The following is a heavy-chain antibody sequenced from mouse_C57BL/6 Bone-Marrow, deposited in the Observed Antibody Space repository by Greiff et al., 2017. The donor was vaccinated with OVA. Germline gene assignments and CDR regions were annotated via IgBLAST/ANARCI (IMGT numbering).Heavy chain of an antibody. CDR2: ISSGSSTI. CDR3: AKGGYSNYNDAMDY. CDR1: GFTFSDYG. V-gene: IGHV5-17*01. Sequence: EVKLVESGGGLVKPGGSLKLSCAASGFTFSDYGMHWVRQAPEKGLEWVAYISSGSSTIYYADTVKGRFTISRDSAKNTLFMQMTSLRSEDTAMYYCAKGGYSNYNDAMDYWGQGTSVTVSS. D-gene: IGHD2-5*01. J-gene: IGHJ4*01.